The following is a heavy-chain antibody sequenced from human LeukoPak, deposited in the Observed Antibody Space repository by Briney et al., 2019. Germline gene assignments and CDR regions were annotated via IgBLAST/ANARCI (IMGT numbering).Heavy chain of an antibody. CDR2: IIPIFGTA. CDR3: ARERYYYDSSGYYWDPEGNAFDI. V-gene: IGHV1-69*13. D-gene: IGHD3-22*01. CDR1: GYTFTSYA. J-gene: IGHJ3*02. Sequence: SVKVSCKASGYTFTSYAMNWVRQAPGQGLEWMGGIIPIFGTANYAQKFQGRVTITADESTSTAYMELSSLRSEDTAVYYCARERYYYDSSGYYWDPEGNAFDIWGQGTMVTVSS.